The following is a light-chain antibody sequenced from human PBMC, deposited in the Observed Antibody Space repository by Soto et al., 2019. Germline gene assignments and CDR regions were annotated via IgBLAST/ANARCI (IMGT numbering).Light chain of an antibody. J-gene: IGLJ3*02. Sequence: QSVLTQPPSASGPPGQRVTISCSGSTSTIGSNTVNWFQHLPGTAPKLLIYGNNQRPSGVPDRFSGSKSGTSASLAISGLQSEDEADYYCSSFTSSSTLEFGGGTKLTVL. CDR2: GNN. CDR1: TSTIGSNT. V-gene: IGLV1-44*01. CDR3: SSFTSSSTLE.